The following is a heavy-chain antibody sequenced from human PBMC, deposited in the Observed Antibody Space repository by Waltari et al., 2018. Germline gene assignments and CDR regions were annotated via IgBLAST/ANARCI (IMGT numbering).Heavy chain of an antibody. J-gene: IGHJ5*02. CDR2: INHSGRT. CDR3: ARGRGWFDP. CDR1: GGSFSGYY. Sequence: QVQLQQWGAGLLKPSETLSLTYAVYGGSFSGYYWSWIRQPPGKGLEWLGEINHSGRTNYNPSLKSRVTISVDTSKNQFSLKRSSVTAADTAVYYCARGRGWFDPWGQGTLVTVSS. V-gene: IGHV4-34*01.